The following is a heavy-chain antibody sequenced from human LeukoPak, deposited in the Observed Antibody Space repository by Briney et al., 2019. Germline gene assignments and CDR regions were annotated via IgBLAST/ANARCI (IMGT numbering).Heavy chain of an antibody. CDR1: GFTFDDYA. V-gene: IGHV3-9*01. J-gene: IGHJ4*02. CDR3: AKDAGGDYKYYFDY. D-gene: IGHD4-17*01. Sequence: GGSLRLSCAASGFTFDDYAMHWVRQAPGKGLEWVSGISWNSGSIGYADSVKGRFTISRDNAKNSLYLQMNSLRAEDTALYYCAKDAGGDYKYYFDYWGQGTLVTVSS. CDR2: ISWNSGSI.